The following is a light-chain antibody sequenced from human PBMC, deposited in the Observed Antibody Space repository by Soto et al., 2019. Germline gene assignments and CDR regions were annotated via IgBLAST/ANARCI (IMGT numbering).Light chain of an antibody. Sequence: DIQMTQSPSSVSASVGDRVTIACRTNEDISNLLAWYQHKPGKAPKLLLYGASSFQSGVPLRFSGSGVGTEFTLTISSLQPEDFATYYCQQTNTFPLTFGGGTKVEI. CDR1: EDISNL. J-gene: IGKJ4*01. V-gene: IGKV1-12*01. CDR3: QQTNTFPLT. CDR2: GAS.